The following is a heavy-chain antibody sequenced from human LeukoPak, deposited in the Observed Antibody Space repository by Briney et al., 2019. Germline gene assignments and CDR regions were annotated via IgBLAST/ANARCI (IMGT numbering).Heavy chain of an antibody. D-gene: IGHD2-21*02. V-gene: IGHV3-23*01. J-gene: IGHJ4*02. CDR2: ITGSGGTT. CDR1: GFTFSSYA. Sequence: PGGSLRLSCAASGFTFSSYAMSWVRQAPGKGLEWVSAITGSGGTTYYADSVKGRFTISRDNSKNTLYLQMNSLRAEDTAVYYYAKHTLVVTAIYYWGQGTLVTVSS. CDR3: AKHTLVVTAIYY.